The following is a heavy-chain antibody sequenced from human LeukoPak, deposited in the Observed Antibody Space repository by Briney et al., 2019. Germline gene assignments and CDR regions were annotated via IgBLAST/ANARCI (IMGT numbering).Heavy chain of an antibody. Sequence: GGSLRLSCAPSGFTFSSYSMNWVGQAPGKGLEWVSSISSSSSYIYYTDSVKGRFTISRDNAKNSLYLQMNSLRAEDTAVYFCAREWGSYSRGGDYWGQGTLVTVSS. CDR1: GFTFSSYS. J-gene: IGHJ4*02. CDR3: AREWGSYSRGGDY. CDR2: ISSSSSYI. D-gene: IGHD1-26*01. V-gene: IGHV3-21*01.